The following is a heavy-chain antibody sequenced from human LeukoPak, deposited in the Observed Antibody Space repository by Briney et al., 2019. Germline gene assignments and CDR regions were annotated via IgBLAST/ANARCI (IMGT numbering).Heavy chain of an antibody. CDR2: IYYSGST. CDR3: ARLSVGAAYDY. CDR1: GDSISSGHYY. V-gene: IGHV4-31*03. Sequence: PSQTLSLTCTVSGDSISSGHYYWSWIRQHPGKGLEWIGYIYYSGSTNYNPSLKSRVTISVDTSKNQFSLKLSSVTAADTAVYYCARLSVGAAYDYWGQGTLVTVSS. J-gene: IGHJ4*02. D-gene: IGHD1-26*01.